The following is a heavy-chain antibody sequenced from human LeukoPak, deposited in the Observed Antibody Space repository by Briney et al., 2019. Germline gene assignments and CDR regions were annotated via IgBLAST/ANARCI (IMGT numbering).Heavy chain of an antibody. CDR1: GFTFSISS. CDR3: AGSILTGYPNFDY. J-gene: IGHJ4*02. D-gene: IGHD3-9*01. V-gene: IGHV3-48*04. Sequence: GSLRLSCVASGFTFSISSMSWVRQAPGKGLEWVSYISSSSSSIYDADSVRGRFTISRDNAKNSLYLQMNSLRAEDTAVYYCAGSILTGYPNFDYWGQGTLVTVSS. CDR2: ISSSSSSI.